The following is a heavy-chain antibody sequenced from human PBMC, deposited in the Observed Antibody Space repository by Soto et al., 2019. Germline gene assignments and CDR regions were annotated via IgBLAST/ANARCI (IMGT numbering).Heavy chain of an antibody. CDR2: IVPIVDTS. D-gene: IGHD2-15*01. CDR1: GGTFSSYA. Sequence: QVQLVQSGAEVRQPASSVKVSCKTSGGTFSSYAISWVRQAPGQGLEWMGGIVPIVDTSTYAQKFQGRVTITADEATSTVYMELSSLRSDDTAVYDCVRVVAIPGSPDNLGPGTLVTVSA. V-gene: IGHV1-69*12. CDR3: VRVVAIPGSPDN. J-gene: IGHJ4*02.